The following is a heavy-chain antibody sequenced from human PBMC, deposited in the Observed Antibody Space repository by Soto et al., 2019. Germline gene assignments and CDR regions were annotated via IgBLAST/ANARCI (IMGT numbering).Heavy chain of an antibody. CDR1: CPSIRRDSYY. V-gene: IGHV4-39*01. Sequence: SETLYLNCIIWCPSIRRDSYYWGWIRQSPEKGLEWIASISYSGSTYYNPTLKSRLIISVDTSKSQFSLKLSSVTAADTAVYYCVRRYGWAFDIWGQGTMVT. CDR3: VRRYGWAFDI. D-gene: IGHD3-16*01. CDR2: ISYSGST. J-gene: IGHJ3*02.